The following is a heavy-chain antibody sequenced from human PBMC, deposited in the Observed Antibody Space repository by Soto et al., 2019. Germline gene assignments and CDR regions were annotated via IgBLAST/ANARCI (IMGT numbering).Heavy chain of an antibody. CDR3: ARDQALDSSSWGPFDY. Sequence: QVQLVESGGGVVQPGRSLRLSCAASGFTFSSYGMHWVRQAPGKGLAWVAVIWYDGSNKYYADSVKGRFTISRDNSKHTLYLQMNSLRAEDTAVYYCARDQALDSSSWGPFDYWGQGTLVTVSS. J-gene: IGHJ4*02. CDR1: GFTFSSYG. CDR2: IWYDGSNK. D-gene: IGHD6-13*01. V-gene: IGHV3-33*01.